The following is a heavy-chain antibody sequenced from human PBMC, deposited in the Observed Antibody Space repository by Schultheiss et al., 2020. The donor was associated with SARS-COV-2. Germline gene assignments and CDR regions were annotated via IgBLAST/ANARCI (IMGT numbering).Heavy chain of an antibody. D-gene: IGHD6-19*01. Sequence: SVKVSCKASGGTFSSYAISWVRQAPGQGLEWMGGIIPIFGTANYAQKFQGRVTITADESTSTAYMELSSLRSEDTAVYYCAKAPLPVAGRGYYFDYWGQGTLVTVSS. CDR3: AKAPLPVAGRGYYFDY. CDR2: IIPIFGTA. CDR1: GGTFSSYA. J-gene: IGHJ4*02. V-gene: IGHV1-69*13.